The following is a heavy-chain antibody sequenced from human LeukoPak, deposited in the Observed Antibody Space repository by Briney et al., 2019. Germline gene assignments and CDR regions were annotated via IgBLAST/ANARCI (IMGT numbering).Heavy chain of an antibody. J-gene: IGHJ4*02. Sequence: GGSLRLSCAASGFTFSGYAMSWVRQAPGKGLEGVSVISGSGGSTYYADSVKGRFTISRDNSKNTLYLQMNSLRAEDTAVYYCAKVPHPGIAAASPWYFDYWGQGTLVTVSS. D-gene: IGHD6-13*01. CDR3: AKVPHPGIAAASPWYFDY. V-gene: IGHV3-23*01. CDR2: ISGSGGST. CDR1: GFTFSGYA.